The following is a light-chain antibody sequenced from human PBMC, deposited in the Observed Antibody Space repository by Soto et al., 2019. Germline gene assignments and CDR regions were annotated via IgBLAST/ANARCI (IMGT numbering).Light chain of an antibody. CDR2: SAS. CDR3: QQYNNWPWT. Sequence: EVVMTQSPATLSVSPGDPAPPSFRASQSISSSLAWYQQKPGQAPRLLIYSASRGATGFPARFSGSGSGTDFTLTISSLQSEDFAVYYCQQYNNWPWTFGQGTKVDIK. CDR1: QSISSS. V-gene: IGKV3-15*01. J-gene: IGKJ1*01.